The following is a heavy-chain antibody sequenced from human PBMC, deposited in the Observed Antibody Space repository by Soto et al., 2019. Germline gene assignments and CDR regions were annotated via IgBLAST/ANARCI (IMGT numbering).Heavy chain of an antibody. CDR3: PKEGRGVIEANYYYYGMDV. CDR1: GFTFHHYT. CDR2: ISWDGGNT. D-gene: IGHD3-10*01. J-gene: IGHJ6*02. Sequence: EVQLVESGGVVVQPGGSLRLSCAASGFTFHHYTMHWVRQGPGKGLEWVSLISWDGGNTYYADSVKGRFTISRDNSKNSLYLQMNSLRTEDTALYYCPKEGRGVIEANYYYYGMDVWGHGTTVTVSS. V-gene: IGHV3-43*01.